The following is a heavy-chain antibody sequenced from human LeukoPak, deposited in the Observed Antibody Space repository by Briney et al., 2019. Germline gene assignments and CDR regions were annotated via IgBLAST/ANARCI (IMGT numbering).Heavy chain of an antibody. J-gene: IGHJ3*02. V-gene: IGHV4-4*02. CDR2: IYHSGST. CDR3: ARAGSSGSDAFDI. CDR1: DGSISSSNW. D-gene: IGHD3-22*01. Sequence: SETLSLTCAVSDGSISSSNWWSWVRQPPGKGLEWIGEIYHSGSTNYNPSLKSRVTISVDKSKNQFSLRLSSVTAADTAVYYCARAGSSGSDAFDIWGQGIMVTVSS.